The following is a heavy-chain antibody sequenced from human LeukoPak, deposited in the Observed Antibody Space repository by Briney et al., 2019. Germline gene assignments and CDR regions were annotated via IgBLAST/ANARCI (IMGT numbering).Heavy chain of an antibody. Sequence: SETLSLTCAVYGGSFSGYYWSWIRQPPGKGLEWIGEINHSGSTNYNPSLKSRVTISVDTSKNQFSLKLSSVTAADTAVYYCVSPKNSGSPRPYYYYYGMDVWGKGTTVPVSS. D-gene: IGHD3-10*01. CDR3: VSPKNSGSPRPYYYYYGMDV. CDR2: INHSGST. J-gene: IGHJ6*04. CDR1: GGSFSGYY. V-gene: IGHV4-34*01.